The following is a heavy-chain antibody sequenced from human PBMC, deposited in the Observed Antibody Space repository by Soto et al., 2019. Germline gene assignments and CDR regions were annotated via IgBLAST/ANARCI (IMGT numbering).Heavy chain of an antibody. CDR1: GFTFSSYS. V-gene: IGHV3-21*01. CDR2: ISSSSCYI. CDR3: ARHQPRDSYVYGLGY. D-gene: IGHD5-18*01. J-gene: IGHJ4*02. Sequence: EVQLVESGGGLVKPGGSLRLSCAASGFTFSSYSMNWVRQAPGKGLEWGSSISSSSCYIYYADSMKGRITISRYNAKNSPVQLMNSPRSEYTAGYYCARHQPRDSYVYGLGYCGEGTLGTVSS.